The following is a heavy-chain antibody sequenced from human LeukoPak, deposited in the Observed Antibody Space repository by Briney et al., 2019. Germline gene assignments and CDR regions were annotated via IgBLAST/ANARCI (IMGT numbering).Heavy chain of an antibody. CDR3: AKDLWRTMIVVVTTRAAFDI. CDR1: GFTFSSYG. V-gene: IGHV3-23*01. CDR2: ISSSGGGT. J-gene: IGHJ3*02. Sequence: PGGTLRLSCEASGFTFSSYGMSWVRQAPGKGLEWVSAISSSGGGTYYADSVKGRFTISRDNSKNTLYLQMNSLRAEDTAVYYCAKDLWRTMIVVVTTRAAFDIWGQGTMVTVSS. D-gene: IGHD3-22*01.